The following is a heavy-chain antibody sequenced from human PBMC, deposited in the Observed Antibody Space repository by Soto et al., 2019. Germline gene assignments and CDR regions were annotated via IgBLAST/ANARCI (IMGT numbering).Heavy chain of an antibody. CDR2: IRSKANNYAT. CDR1: GFTFSGSA. D-gene: IGHD6-19*01. Sequence: PGGSLRLSCAASGFTFSGSAMHWVRQASGKGLEWVGRIRSKANNYATAYAASVEGRFTVSRDDSKNTAYLQMNSLKTEDTAGYYCTGQRPEQWLVPEEYFHQWGQGSLVTVCS. J-gene: IGHJ1*01. V-gene: IGHV3-73*01. CDR3: TGQRPEQWLVPEEYFHQ.